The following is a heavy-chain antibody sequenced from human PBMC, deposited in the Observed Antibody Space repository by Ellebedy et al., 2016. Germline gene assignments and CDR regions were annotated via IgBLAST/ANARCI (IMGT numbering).Heavy chain of an antibody. CDR1: GFTFSSYW. V-gene: IGHV3-23*01. CDR3: AKELIVWSGYNYFDD. J-gene: IGHJ4*02. D-gene: IGHD3-3*01. CDR2: VSSSGGST. Sequence: GESLKISCAASGFTFSSYWMSWVRQAPGKGLEWVSGVSSSGGSTYYTDSVKGRFTISRDNSKNTLYLQMNSLRAEDTAVYYCAKELIVWSGYNYFDDWGQGTLVTVSS.